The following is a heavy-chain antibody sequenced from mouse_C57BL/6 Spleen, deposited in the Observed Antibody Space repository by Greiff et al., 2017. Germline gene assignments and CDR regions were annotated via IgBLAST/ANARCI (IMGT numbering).Heavy chain of an antibody. Sequence: QVQLQQPGAELVKPGASVKLSCKASGYTFTSYWMHWVKQRPGQGLEWIGMIHPNSGSTNYNEKFTSKATLTVDKSSSTAYMQLSSLTSEDSAVYYCARVYYDYDGPWLAYWGQGTLVTVSA. CDR3: ARVYYDYDGPWLAY. CDR2: IHPNSGST. D-gene: IGHD2-4*01. J-gene: IGHJ3*01. V-gene: IGHV1-64*01. CDR1: GYTFTSYW.